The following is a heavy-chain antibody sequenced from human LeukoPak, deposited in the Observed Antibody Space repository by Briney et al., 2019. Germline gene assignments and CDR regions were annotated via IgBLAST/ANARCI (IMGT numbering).Heavy chain of an antibody. CDR3: ARGVRYSSGWNNWFDP. V-gene: IGHV4-4*07. D-gene: IGHD6-19*01. CDR2: IYTSGST. Sequence: SETLSLTCTVSGDSISSSYWSWIRQPAGKGLGWIGRIYTSGSTNYNPSLKSRVIMSLDTSGNQFSLKLSSVTAADTAIYYYARGVRYSSGWNNWFDPWGQGTLVTVSS. J-gene: IGHJ5*02. CDR1: GDSISSSY.